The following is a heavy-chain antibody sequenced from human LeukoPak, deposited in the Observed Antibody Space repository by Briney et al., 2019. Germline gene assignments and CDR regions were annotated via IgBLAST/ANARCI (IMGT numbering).Heavy chain of an antibody. J-gene: IGHJ4*02. CDR1: GFTFSSYW. Sequence: GGSLRLSCAASGFTFSSYWMSCVRQAPGKGLEWVANIKQDGSEKYYVDSVKGRFTISRDNAKNSLYLQMNSLRAEDTAVYYCASSPPYSSGWRPFDYWGQGTLVTVSS. CDR3: ASSPPYSSGWRPFDY. D-gene: IGHD6-19*01. V-gene: IGHV3-7*01. CDR2: IKQDGSEK.